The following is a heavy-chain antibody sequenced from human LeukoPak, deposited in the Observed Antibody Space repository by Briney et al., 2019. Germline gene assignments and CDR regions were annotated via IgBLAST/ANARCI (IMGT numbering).Heavy chain of an antibody. Sequence: PGGSLRLSCAAAGFTFSSYWRHWVRQAPGKGLVWVSRINSDGSSTSYADSVKGRFTISRDNAKNTLYLQMNSLRAEATAVYYCAREVGDSSGYYPYYFDYWGQGTLVTVSS. CDR3: AREVGDSSGYYPYYFDY. J-gene: IGHJ4*02. CDR1: GFTFSSYW. D-gene: IGHD3-22*01. V-gene: IGHV3-74*01. CDR2: INSDGSST.